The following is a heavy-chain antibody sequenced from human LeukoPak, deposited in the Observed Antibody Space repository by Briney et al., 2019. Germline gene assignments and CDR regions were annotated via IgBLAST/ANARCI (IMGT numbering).Heavy chain of an antibody. CDR2: INPNSGGT. CDR3: ARTFRQLGSGY. CDR1: GYTFTGYY. V-gene: IGHV1-2*02. J-gene: IGHJ4*02. Sequence: GASVKVSCKASGYTFTGYYMHWVRQAPAQGLELMGWINPNSGGTNYAQQFQGRVTMTRDTSISTAYMELSRLRSDDTAVYYCARTFRQLGSGYWGQGTLVTVPS. D-gene: IGHD6-6*01.